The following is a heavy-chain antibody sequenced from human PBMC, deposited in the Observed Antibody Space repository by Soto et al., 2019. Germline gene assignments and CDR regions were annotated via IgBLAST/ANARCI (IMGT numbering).Heavy chain of an antibody. CDR1: GFTFSSYW. CDR3: ASSGYLGVFDI. D-gene: IGHD5-12*01. Sequence: GGSLRLSCAASGFTFSSYWMHWVRQAPGKGLVWVSRINSDGSSTSYADSVKGRFTISRDNAKNTLYLQMNSLRAEDTAVYYCASSGYLGVFDIWGQGTMVTVSS. V-gene: IGHV3-74*01. CDR2: INSDGSST. J-gene: IGHJ3*02.